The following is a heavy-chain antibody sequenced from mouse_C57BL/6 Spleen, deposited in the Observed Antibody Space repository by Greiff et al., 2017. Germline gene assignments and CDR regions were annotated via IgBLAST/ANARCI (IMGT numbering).Heavy chain of an antibody. J-gene: IGHJ3*01. CDR3: TTDYDGAY. V-gene: IGHV14-4*01. D-gene: IGHD2-4*01. Sequence: VQLQQSGAELVRPGASVKLSCTASGFNIKDDYMHWVKQRPEQGLEWIGWIDTENGDTEYASTLQGKGTLTADTSSNTAYLQLSSLTSEDTSVYYCTTDYDGAYWGQGTLVTVSA. CDR2: IDTENGDT. CDR1: GFNIKDDY.